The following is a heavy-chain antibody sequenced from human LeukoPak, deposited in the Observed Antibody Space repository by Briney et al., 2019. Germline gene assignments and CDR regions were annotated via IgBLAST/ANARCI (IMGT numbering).Heavy chain of an antibody. V-gene: IGHV1-18*01. Sequence: ASVKVSCTASGYTFTSYGISWVRQAPGQGLEWMGWISAYNGNTNYAQKLHGRVTMTTDTSTSTAYMELRSLRSEDTAVYYCARARSRTWGFDYWGQGTLVTVSS. D-gene: IGHD7-27*01. CDR2: ISAYNGNT. J-gene: IGHJ4*02. CDR3: ARARSRTWGFDY. CDR1: GYTFTSYG.